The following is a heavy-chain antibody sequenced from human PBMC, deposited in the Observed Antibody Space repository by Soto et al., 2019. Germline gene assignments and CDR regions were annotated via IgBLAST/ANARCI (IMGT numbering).Heavy chain of an antibody. CDR3: ARGGLYAYYQDN. V-gene: IGHV3-74*01. CDR1: GFTFSTYW. Sequence: EVQLVESGGGVVQPGESLRLSCTASGFTFSTYWMHWVRQAPGKGLVWLSRLKGDGSMTDYADSVKGRFTISRDNAEKTLYLQMNGLRAEDTAIYDCARGGLYAYYQDNWGQGTLVTVSS. D-gene: IGHD3-16*01. CDR2: LKGDGSMT. J-gene: IGHJ4*02.